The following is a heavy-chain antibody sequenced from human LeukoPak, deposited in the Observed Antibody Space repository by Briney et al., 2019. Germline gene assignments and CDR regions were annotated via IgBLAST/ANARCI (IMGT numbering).Heavy chain of an antibody. CDR1: GGSVSSDDYS. Sequence: SQTLSLTCAVSGGSVSSDDYSWGWIRQPPGKGLEWIGYIFHSASTYHNLSLRSRVTISLDRSKNQFSLKMSSVTAADTAVYYCARGYDSSGQTGRYYFDHWGQGTLVTVSS. D-gene: IGHD3-22*01. CDR3: ARGYDSSGQTGRYYFDH. CDR2: IFHSAST. V-gene: IGHV4-30-2*01. J-gene: IGHJ4*02.